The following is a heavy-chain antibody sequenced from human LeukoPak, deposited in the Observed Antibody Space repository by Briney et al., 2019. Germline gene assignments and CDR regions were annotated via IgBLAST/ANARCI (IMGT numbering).Heavy chain of an antibody. V-gene: IGHV3-23*01. CDR3: AKREGVDTTFGVVTSGGMDV. D-gene: IGHD3-3*01. CDR2: ISGSGGGT. J-gene: IGHJ6*02. CDR1: GFTFSTYS. Sequence: GGSLRLSCAASGFTFSTYSMNWVRQAPGKGLEWVSAISGSGGGTYYADSVKGRFTISRDNSKNTLYLQMNSLRAEDTAVYYCAKREGVDTTFGVVTSGGMDVWGQGTTVTVFS.